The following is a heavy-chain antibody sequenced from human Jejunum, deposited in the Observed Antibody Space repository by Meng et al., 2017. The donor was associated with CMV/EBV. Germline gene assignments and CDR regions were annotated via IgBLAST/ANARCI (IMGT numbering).Heavy chain of an antibody. V-gene: IGHV4-4*07. CDR2: IYSNGAT. Sequence: QVPLQGSGPGLVKPSQPLYLTCTVSGGSISDYYWSWIRQPAGKGLEWIGRIYSNGATNYNPSLKSRVTMSVDTSKNQFSLKLSSVTAADTAVYFCARDMHREVVIQDYWGQGTLVTVSS. J-gene: IGHJ4*02. D-gene: IGHD3-10*01. CDR1: GGSISDYY. CDR3: ARDMHREVVIQDY.